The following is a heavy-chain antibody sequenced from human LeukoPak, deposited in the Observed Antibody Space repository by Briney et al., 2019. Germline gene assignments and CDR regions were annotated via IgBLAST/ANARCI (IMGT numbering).Heavy chain of an antibody. Sequence: GASVKVSCKASGGTFSSYAISWVRQAPGQGLEWMGGIIPIFGTANYAQKFQGRVTITADKSTSTAYMELSSLRSEDTAVYYCARVRWLVWNFDYWGQGTLVTVSS. CDR3: ARVRWLVWNFDY. CDR1: GGTFSSYA. V-gene: IGHV1-69*06. D-gene: IGHD6-19*01. J-gene: IGHJ4*02. CDR2: IIPIFGTA.